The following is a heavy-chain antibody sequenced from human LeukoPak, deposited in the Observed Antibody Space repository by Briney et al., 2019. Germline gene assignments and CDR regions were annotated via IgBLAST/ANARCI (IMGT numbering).Heavy chain of an antibody. V-gene: IGHV1-2*04. CDR2: INPNSGGT. D-gene: IGHD2-15*01. J-gene: IGHJ3*02. CDR3: ARAMYCSGGSCYHQGAFDI. CDR1: GYTFTGYY. Sequence: ASMKVSCKASGYTFTGYYIHWVRQAPGQGLEWMGWINPNSGGTNYAQKFQGWVTMTRDTSISTAYMELSRLRSDDTAVYYCARAMYCSGGSCYHQGAFDIWGQGTMVTVSS.